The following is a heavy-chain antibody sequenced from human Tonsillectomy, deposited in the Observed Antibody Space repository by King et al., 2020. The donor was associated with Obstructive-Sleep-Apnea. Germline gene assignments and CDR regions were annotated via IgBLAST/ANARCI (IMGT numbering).Heavy chain of an antibody. D-gene: IGHD3-10*01. CDR2: IKTTADGGRT. J-gene: IGHJ4*02. CDR1: GFTFTSAW. V-gene: IGHV3-15*05. Sequence: EVQLVESGGDIVKPGGSLRLSCAGSGFTFTSAWMSWVRQAPGKGLEWVGRIKTTADGGRTDYSEPVKGRFIISRDDSRNTLYLQLNSLKTEDTAVYYCSTDIANLMVRGMTTHFDYWGQGTLVTVSS. CDR3: STDIANLMVRGMTTHFDY.